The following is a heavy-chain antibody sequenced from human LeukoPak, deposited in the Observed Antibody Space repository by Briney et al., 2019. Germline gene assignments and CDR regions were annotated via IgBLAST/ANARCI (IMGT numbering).Heavy chain of an antibody. CDR3: ARGESSDY. CDR1: GGSFSGYY. Sequence: SETLSLTCAVYGGSFSGYYWSWIRQPPGKGLEWIGEINHSGSTNYNPSLKSRVTISVDTSKNQFSLKLSSVTAADTAVYYCARGESSDYWGQGTLVTVSS. V-gene: IGHV4-34*01. D-gene: IGHD3-10*01. J-gene: IGHJ4*02. CDR2: INHSGST.